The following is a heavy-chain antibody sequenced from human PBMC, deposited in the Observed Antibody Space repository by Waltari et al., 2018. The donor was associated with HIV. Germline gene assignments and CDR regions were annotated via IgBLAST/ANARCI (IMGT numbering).Heavy chain of an antibody. J-gene: IGHJ4*02. Sequence: EVQLVESGGGLIQPGGSLRLSCAASGFTVSSVYMSWVRQAPGKGLGGVAVINSSCGTNYADSVKGRFTISRDNSKNTLYLQMNSLGAEDTAVYYCARDTTVVGTRYFDYWGRGTLVTVSS. CDR2: INSSCGT. D-gene: IGHD6-13*01. CDR1: GFTVSSVY. V-gene: IGHV3-53*01. CDR3: ARDTTVVGTRYFDY.